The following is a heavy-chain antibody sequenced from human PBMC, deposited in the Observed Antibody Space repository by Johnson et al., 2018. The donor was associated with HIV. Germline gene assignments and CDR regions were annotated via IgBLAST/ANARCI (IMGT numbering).Heavy chain of an antibody. D-gene: IGHD1-26*01. Sequence: VQLVESGGGVVQPGGSLRLSCAASGFTFINAWMSWVRQAPGKGLEWVGRIYSKTDGGTTEYAAPVKGRFTISRDDSKNTLYLQMNSLRGEDTALYYCARSGGAVGVNGFDIWGQGTMVTVSS. CDR1: GFTFINAW. CDR2: IYSKTDGGTT. V-gene: IGHV3-15*05. J-gene: IGHJ3*02. CDR3: ARSGGAVGVNGFDI.